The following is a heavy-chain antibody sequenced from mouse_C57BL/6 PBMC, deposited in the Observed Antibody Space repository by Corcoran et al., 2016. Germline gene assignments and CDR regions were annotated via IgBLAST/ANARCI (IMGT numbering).Heavy chain of an antibody. D-gene: IGHD2-2*01. J-gene: IGHJ4*01. Sequence: QIQLVRSGPELKKPGETVKISCKASGYTFTTYGMSWVKQAPGKGLKWMGWINTYSGVPTYADDFKGRFAFSLETSASTAYLQINNLKNEDTATYFCARCYGYDGMDYWGQGASVTVSS. CDR3: ARCYGYDGMDY. CDR2: INTYSGVP. V-gene: IGHV9-3*01. CDR1: GYTFTTYG.